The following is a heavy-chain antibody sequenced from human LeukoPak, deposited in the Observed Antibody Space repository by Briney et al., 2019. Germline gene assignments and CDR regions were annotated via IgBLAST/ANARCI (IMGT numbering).Heavy chain of an antibody. CDR1: GFTFSSYA. CDR2: ISYDGSNK. D-gene: IGHD5-12*01. V-gene: IGHV3-30*04. CDR3: AKDRGGYESPAVDY. Sequence: GGSLRLSCAASGFTFSSYALHWVRQARGKGLEWVAVISYDGSNKYYADSVKGRFTISRDNSKNTLYLQMNSLRAEDTAVYYCAKDRGGYESPAVDYWGQGTLVTVSS. J-gene: IGHJ4*02.